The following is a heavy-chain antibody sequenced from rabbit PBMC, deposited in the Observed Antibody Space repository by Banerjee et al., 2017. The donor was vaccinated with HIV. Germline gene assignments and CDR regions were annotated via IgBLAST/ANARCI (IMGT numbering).Heavy chain of an antibody. D-gene: IGHD6-1*01. Sequence: QVHLEESGGDLVKPEGSLTLTCTASGFSFSNRYVMCWVRQAPGKGLEWIACIYTGSSGNTVYANWAKGRSTISKTSSTTVTLQMTSLTAADTATYFCARGLDGYAGYAYAPYGMDLWGPGTLVSVS. CDR3: ARGLDGYAGYAYAPYGMDL. J-gene: IGHJ6*01. CDR1: GFSFSNRYV. CDR2: IYTGSSGNT. V-gene: IGHV1S45*01.